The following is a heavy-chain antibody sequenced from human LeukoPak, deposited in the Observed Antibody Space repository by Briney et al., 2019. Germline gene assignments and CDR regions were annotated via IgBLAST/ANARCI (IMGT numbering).Heavy chain of an antibody. V-gene: IGHV3-23*01. Sequence: GGSLRLACAASGFTFSSYATSWVRQAPGKGLEWVLAISGSGGSTYYADSVKGRFTISRDNSKNTLYLQMNSLRAEDTAVYYCAKKSGYDSYYFDYWGQGTLVTVSS. CDR3: AKKSGYDSYYFDY. CDR1: GFTFSSYA. J-gene: IGHJ4*02. D-gene: IGHD5-12*01. CDR2: ISGSGGST.